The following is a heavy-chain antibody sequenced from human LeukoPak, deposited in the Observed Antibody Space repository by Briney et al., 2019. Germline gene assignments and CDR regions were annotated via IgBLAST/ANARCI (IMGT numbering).Heavy chain of an antibody. D-gene: IGHD6-19*01. CDR2: ISESGGNT. CDR3: AKGGRWSSGWSLFDY. CDR1: GFTFSTYA. V-gene: IGHV3-23*01. Sequence: AGGSLRLSCAASGFTFSTYAMSWVRQAPGKGLDWLSGISESGGNTYYADSVRGRFTISRDNSKNTLYLQMNSLRAEDTALYYCAKGGRWSSGWSLFDYRGRGTLVTVSS. J-gene: IGHJ4*02.